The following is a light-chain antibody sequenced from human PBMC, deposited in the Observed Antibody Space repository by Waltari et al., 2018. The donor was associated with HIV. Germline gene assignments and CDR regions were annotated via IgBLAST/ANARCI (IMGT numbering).Light chain of an antibody. CDR3: LLSYGGPRV. Sequence: QAVVTQEPSLTVSPGGTVTLTCGSSTGAVTSGHSPYWFQQRPGQAPRTRIHATSNKHSGPPARFSGALRGAKAALTLSGAQAEDEAEYYCLLSYGGPRVFGGGTKLTVL. J-gene: IGLJ2*01. CDR1: TGAVTSGHS. V-gene: IGLV7-46*01. CDR2: ATS.